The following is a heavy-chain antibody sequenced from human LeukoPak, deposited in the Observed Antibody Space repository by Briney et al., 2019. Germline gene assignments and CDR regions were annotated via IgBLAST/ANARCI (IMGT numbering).Heavy chain of an antibody. CDR2: IYYSGST. D-gene: IGHD3-16*02. Sequence: SETLSLTCTVSGGSISSSSYYWGWIRQPPGKGLEWIGSIYYSGSTYYNPSLKSRVTISVDTSKIQFSLKLSSVTAADTAVYYCARTYRDAFDIWGQGTMVTVSS. CDR1: GGSISSSSYY. V-gene: IGHV4-39*01. J-gene: IGHJ3*02. CDR3: ARTYRDAFDI.